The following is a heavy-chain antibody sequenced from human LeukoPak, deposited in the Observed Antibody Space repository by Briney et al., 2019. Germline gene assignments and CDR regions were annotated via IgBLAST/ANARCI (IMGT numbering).Heavy chain of an antibody. V-gene: IGHV1-18*01. CDR2: ISAYNGNT. Sequence: ASVKVSCKASGYTFTSYDINWVRQATGQGLEWMGWISAYNGNTNYAQKLQGRVTMTTDTSTSTAYMELSSLRSEDTAVYYCARGDGYNKINDYWGQGTLVTDSS. J-gene: IGHJ4*02. CDR3: ARGDGYNKINDY. CDR1: GYTFTSYD. D-gene: IGHD5-24*01.